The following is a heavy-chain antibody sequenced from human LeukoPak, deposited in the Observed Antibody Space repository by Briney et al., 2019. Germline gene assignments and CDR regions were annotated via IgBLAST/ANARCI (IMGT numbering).Heavy chain of an antibody. V-gene: IGHV3-48*03. CDR3: ARHSIAAAGLLYYYYMDV. CDR2: ISSSGSTI. D-gene: IGHD6-13*01. J-gene: IGHJ6*03. CDR1: GFTFSSYE. Sequence: GGSLRLSCAASGFTFSSYEMNWVRLAPGKGLEWVSYISSSGSTIYYADSVKGRFTISRDNAKNSLYLQMNSLRAEDTAVYYCARHSIAAAGLLYYYYMDVWGKGTTVTVSS.